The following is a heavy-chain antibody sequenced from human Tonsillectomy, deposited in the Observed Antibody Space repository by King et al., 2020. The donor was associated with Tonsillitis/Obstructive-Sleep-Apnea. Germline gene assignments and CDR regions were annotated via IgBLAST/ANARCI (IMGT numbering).Heavy chain of an antibody. CDR1: GYIFTSYW. J-gene: IGHJ6*03. CDR3: ARRYFDGHYYYYMDV. CDR2: IDPSDSYT. V-gene: IGHV5-10-1*01. D-gene: IGHD3-9*01. Sequence: QLVQSGAEVKKPGESLRISCKGSGYIFTSYWIDWVRQMPGKGLEWMGTIDPSDSYTNYSPSFQGHVTISADKSISTAYLQWSSLKASDTAMYYCARRYFDGHYYYYMDVWGKGTTVTVSS.